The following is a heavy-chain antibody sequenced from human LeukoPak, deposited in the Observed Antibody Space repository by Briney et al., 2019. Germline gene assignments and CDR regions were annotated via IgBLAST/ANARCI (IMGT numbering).Heavy chain of an antibody. Sequence: ASVKVSCKASGYAFTGYYMQWVRKAPGRGLEWMGWINPNSGGTNYAQKFQGRVTMTRDTSISTAYMELSRLRSDDTAVYYCATGWWFDPWGQGTLVTVSS. CDR2: INPNSGGT. CDR1: GYAFTGYY. CDR3: ATGWWFDP. V-gene: IGHV1-2*02. D-gene: IGHD1-14*01. J-gene: IGHJ5*02.